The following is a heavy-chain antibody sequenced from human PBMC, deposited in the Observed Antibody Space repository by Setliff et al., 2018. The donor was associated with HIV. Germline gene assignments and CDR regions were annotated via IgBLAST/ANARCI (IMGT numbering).Heavy chain of an antibody. V-gene: IGHV3-7*03. CDR1: RFDFNNYW. Sequence: GGSLRLSCAASRFDFNNYWMCWVRQAPGKGLEWVANIGQDGSEKNYADSVKGRFTISRDNSKNTLYLQMNSLRAEDTAVYYCAKFFGGYGDYMGFDYWGQGTLVTVSS. CDR3: AKFFGGYGDYMGFDY. J-gene: IGHJ4*02. D-gene: IGHD4-17*01. CDR2: IGQDGSEK.